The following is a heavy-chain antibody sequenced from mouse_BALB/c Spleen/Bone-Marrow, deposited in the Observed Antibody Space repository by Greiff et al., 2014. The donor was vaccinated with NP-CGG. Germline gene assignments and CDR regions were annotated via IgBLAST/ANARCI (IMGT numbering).Heavy chain of an antibody. J-gene: IGHJ4*01. CDR1: GYTFTSYY. Sequence: LQESGPELVKPGASVRISCKASGYTFTSYYIHWVKQRPGQGLEWIEWIYPGNVNTKYNEKFKGKATLTADKSSSTAYMQLSSLTSEDSAVYFCARDTMDYWGQGTSVTVSS. CDR3: ARDTMDY. CDR2: IYPGNVNT. V-gene: IGHV1S56*01.